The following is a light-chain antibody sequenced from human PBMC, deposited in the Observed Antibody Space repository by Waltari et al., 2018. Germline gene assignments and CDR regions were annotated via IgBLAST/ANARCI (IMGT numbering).Light chain of an antibody. CDR2: EGS. J-gene: IGLJ3*02. V-gene: IGLV2-23*01. CDR1: SSDVGSYNL. Sequence: QSALTQPASVSGSPGQSITISCPGTSSDVGSYNLVYWYQQHTGKAPKLMIYEGSKRPSGVSNRFAGSKSGNTASLTISGLQAEDEADYYCCSYAGSSTWVFGGGTKLTVL. CDR3: CSYAGSSTWV.